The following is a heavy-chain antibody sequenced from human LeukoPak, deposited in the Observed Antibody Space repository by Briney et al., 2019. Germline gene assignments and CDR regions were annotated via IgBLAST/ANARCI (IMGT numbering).Heavy chain of an antibody. Sequence: PSETLSLTCTVSGGSISSYYWSWIRQPPGKGLEWIGYIYYSGSTNYNPSLKSRVTISVDTSKNQFSLKLSSVTAADTAVYYCASPAPDSSGYSLDYWGQGTLVTVSS. CDR1: GGSISSYY. V-gene: IGHV4-59*08. D-gene: IGHD3-22*01. J-gene: IGHJ4*02. CDR3: ASPAPDSSGYSLDY. CDR2: IYYSGST.